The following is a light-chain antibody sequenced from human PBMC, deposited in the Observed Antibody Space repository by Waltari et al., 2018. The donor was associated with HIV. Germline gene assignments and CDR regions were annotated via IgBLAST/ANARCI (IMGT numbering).Light chain of an antibody. J-gene: IGLJ2*01. Sequence: QSALTQPASVSGSPGQSITISCTGTSSDVGGYNYVSWYQQHPGNAPKIMIYEVRKRPSGVSDRFSGSKSGNAASLTISGLQAEDEADYYCSSYTSSSTRLFGGGTKLTVL. CDR1: SSDVGGYNY. V-gene: IGLV2-14*01. CDR2: EVR. CDR3: SSYTSSSTRL.